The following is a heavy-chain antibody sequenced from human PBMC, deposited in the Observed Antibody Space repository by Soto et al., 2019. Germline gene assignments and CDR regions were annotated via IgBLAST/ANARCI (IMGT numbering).Heavy chain of an antibody. CDR1: GFPFSSYG. CDR2: IWYDGSNK. V-gene: IGHV3-33*01. D-gene: IGHD3-10*01. Sequence: GGSLRHSCAASGFPFSSYGMHWVRQAPGKGLEWVAVIWYDGSNKYYADSVKGRFTISRDNSKNTLYLQMNSLRAEDTAVYYCARDPNNYYYGSGSYYFPGPDYWGQGTLVTVSS. CDR3: ARDPNNYYYGSGSYYFPGPDY. J-gene: IGHJ4*02.